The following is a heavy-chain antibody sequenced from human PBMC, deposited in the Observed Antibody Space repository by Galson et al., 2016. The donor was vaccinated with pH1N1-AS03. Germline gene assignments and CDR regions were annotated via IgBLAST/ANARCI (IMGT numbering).Heavy chain of an antibody. CDR1: GFTINNYY. Sequence: SLRLSCAASGFTINNYYMSWVRQAPGKGLEWVSVISGGGNTFYADSVKGRLSTSRDNSKNTGYLQMNSLRVEDTAVYYCAREPWGSTQGEYWGQGTLVTVSS. J-gene: IGHJ4*02. CDR3: AREPWGSTQGEY. D-gene: IGHD3-16*01. CDR2: ISGGGNT. V-gene: IGHV3-53*01.